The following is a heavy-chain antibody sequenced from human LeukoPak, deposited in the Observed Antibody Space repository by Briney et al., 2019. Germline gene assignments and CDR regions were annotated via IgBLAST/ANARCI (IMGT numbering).Heavy chain of an antibody. CDR2: ISAYNGNT. J-gene: IGHJ4*02. Sequence: ASVKVSCKASGYTFTSYGISWVRQAPGQGLEWMGWISAYNGNTNYAQKLQGRVTMTTDTSTSTAYMELSSLRSEDTAVYYCARVPGYCSSTSCYDFFDYWGQGTLVTVSS. V-gene: IGHV1-18*01. D-gene: IGHD2-2*01. CDR3: ARVPGYCSSTSCYDFFDY. CDR1: GYTFTSYG.